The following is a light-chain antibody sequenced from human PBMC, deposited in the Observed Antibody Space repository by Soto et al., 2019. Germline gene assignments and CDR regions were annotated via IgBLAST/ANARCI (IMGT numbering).Light chain of an antibody. CDR2: DVS. CDR1: NSYVGGYNY. Sequence: QSVLTQPRSVSGSPGQSVTISCTGPNSYVGGYNYVSWYQHHPGKAPKVIIYDVSERPSGVPDRFSGSKSGNTASLTISGLQSEDEADYYCCSYAGNYTVVFGGGTKHRP. CDR3: CSYAGNYTVV. V-gene: IGLV2-11*01. J-gene: IGLJ2*01.